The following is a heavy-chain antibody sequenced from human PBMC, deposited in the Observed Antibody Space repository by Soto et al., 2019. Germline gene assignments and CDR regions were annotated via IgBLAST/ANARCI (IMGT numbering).Heavy chain of an antibody. CDR3: ATSFGSASRAFDY. Sequence: QVQLVQSGAEVKKPGSSVKVSCKASGDTFNFYTINWVRQAPGLGLEWMGRFNPILSFSNSALKFQGRVTLTADKSTSTAYMVLGSLRSEDTAIYYCATSFGSASRAFDYWGQGALVTVSS. J-gene: IGHJ4*02. V-gene: IGHV1-69*02. D-gene: IGHD3-10*01. CDR1: GDTFNFYT. CDR2: FNPILSFS.